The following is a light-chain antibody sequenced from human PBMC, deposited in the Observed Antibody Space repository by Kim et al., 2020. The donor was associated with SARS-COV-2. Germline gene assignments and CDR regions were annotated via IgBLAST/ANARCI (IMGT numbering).Light chain of an antibody. Sequence: PGKSAPHPCKASHKLDTSLAWYQQTPGQAPRLLIYDAAIRAAGVPDRFSGSGSGTDFNLTIGSLAPEDFAGYYCQQRGNWPPALTFGGGTKVDIK. CDR2: DAA. V-gene: IGKV3-11*01. CDR3: QQRGNWPPALT. CDR1: HKLDTS. J-gene: IGKJ4*01.